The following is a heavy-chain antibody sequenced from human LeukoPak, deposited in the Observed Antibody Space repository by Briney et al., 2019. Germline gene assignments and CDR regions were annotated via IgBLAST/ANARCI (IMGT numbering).Heavy chain of an antibody. J-gene: IGHJ3*02. Sequence: GGSLRLSCAASGFTFSSYGMHWVRQAPGKGLEWVAFIRYDGSNKYYADSVKGRFTISRDNARNSLYLQMNSLRAEDTAVYYCASDNRVYGSGSYAFDIWGQGTMVTVSS. CDR1: GFTFSSYG. V-gene: IGHV3-30*02. D-gene: IGHD3-10*01. CDR3: ASDNRVYGSGSYAFDI. CDR2: IRYDGSNK.